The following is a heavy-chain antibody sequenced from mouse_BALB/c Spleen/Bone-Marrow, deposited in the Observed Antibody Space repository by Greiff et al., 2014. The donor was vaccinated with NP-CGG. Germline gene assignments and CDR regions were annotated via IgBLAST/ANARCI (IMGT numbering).Heavy chain of an antibody. D-gene: IGHD1-2*01. Sequence: LQQSGGGLVQPGGSMKLSCVASGFTFSNYWMTWVCQSPEKGLEWVAEIRLKSNNYATHYAESVKGRFTISRDDSKSSVYLQMNNLRAEDTRIYYCTRVLRLFDYWGQGTTLTVSS. V-gene: IGHV6-6*02. CDR2: IRLKSNNYAT. CDR1: GFTFSNYW. J-gene: IGHJ2*01. CDR3: TRVLRLFDY.